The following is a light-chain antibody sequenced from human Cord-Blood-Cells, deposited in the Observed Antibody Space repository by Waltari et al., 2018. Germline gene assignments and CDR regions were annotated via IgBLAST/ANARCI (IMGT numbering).Light chain of an antibody. CDR3: QQYNNWPPYT. J-gene: IGKJ2*01. CDR1: QSVSSN. V-gene: IGKV3-15*01. Sequence: EIVMTQSLATLSVYLGERATLSCRASQSVSSNLAWYQQKPGKSPRLLIYGASTRATCIPTRFNGSGSGTRFTLTISYLRSGDFAGYYGQQYNNWPPYTFSQGTELEIK. CDR2: GAS.